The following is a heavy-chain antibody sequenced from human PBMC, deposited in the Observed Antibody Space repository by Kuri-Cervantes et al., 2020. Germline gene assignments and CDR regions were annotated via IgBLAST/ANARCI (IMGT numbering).Heavy chain of an antibody. CDR3: ARVISARRRYCYYGMDV. Sequence: GESLKIYCAASAFTFSSSWMHWVRQAPGKGLVWVANIKQDGSKKYYVDSVKGRFTISRDNAKNSLHLQMNSLRAEDTAVYYCARVISARRRYCYYGMDVWGHGTTVTVSS. CDR1: AFTFSSSW. D-gene: IGHD6-6*01. J-gene: IGHJ6*02. V-gene: IGHV3-7*01. CDR2: IKQDGSKK.